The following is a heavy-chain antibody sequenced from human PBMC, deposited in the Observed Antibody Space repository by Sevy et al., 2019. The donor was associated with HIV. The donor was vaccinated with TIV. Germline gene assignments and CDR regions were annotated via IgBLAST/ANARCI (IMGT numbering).Heavy chain of an antibody. CDR1: GFTFSNSW. V-gene: IGHV3-7*01. J-gene: IGHJ4*02. D-gene: IGHD3-16*01. CDR2: IKQDGSDR. Sequence: GGSLRLSCAASGFTFSNSWMGWVRQAPGKGLEWVATIKQDGSDRYYVDSVKGRFIVSRDNAKNSVFLQMNSLTDEDTAVYYCVTGGGDYWGQGALVTVSS. CDR3: VTGGGDY.